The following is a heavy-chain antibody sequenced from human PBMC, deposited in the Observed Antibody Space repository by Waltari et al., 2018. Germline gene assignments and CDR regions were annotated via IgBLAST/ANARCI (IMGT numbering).Heavy chain of an antibody. CDR1: GFALGCFG. CDR2: ISSSSYT. J-gene: IGHJ4*02. Sequence: EVQMVESGGGLVTPGGSLRLSCAGSGFALGCFGMAGGRQAPGKGLEWVSSISSSSYTSYTDSVKGRFTISRDNAKNSLYLHMNSLRAEDTAVYYCARDEVQVGPTEVGVSFGHWGQGTLVTVSS. V-gene: IGHV3-21*01. D-gene: IGHD1-26*01. CDR3: ARDEVQVGPTEVGVSFGH.